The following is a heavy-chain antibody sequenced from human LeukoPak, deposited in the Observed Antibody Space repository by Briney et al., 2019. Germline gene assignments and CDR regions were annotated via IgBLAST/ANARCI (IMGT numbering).Heavy chain of an antibody. V-gene: IGHV3-21*01. CDR1: GFTFSSYA. CDR3: ARVASGAAY. D-gene: IGHD7-27*01. J-gene: IGHJ4*02. Sequence: PGGSLRLSCAASGFTFSSYAMSWVRQAPGKGLEWVSSISSSSSYIYYADSVKGRFTISRDNAKNSLYLQMNSLRAEDTAVYYCARVASGAAYWGQGTLVTVSS. CDR2: ISSSSSYI.